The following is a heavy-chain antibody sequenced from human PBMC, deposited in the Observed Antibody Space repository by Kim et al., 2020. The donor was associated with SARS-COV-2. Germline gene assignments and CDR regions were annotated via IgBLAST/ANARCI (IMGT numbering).Heavy chain of an antibody. J-gene: IGHJ3*02. CDR1: GFTFSDSA. Sequence: GGSLRLSCAASGFTFSDSAMYWVRQAPGKGLEWVGRIRSKANSYATAYDVSVKGSFIISRDDSKNTAYLQMNSPKTEDTAIYYCTKAPPFSNSWWDAFD. D-gene: IGHD2-2*01. CDR3: TKAPPFSNSWWDAFD. CDR2: IRSKANSYAT. V-gene: IGHV3-73*01.